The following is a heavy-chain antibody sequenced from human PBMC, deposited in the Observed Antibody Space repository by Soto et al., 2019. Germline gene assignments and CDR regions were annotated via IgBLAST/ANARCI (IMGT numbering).Heavy chain of an antibody. CDR1: GFTFSSYA. CDR2: ISGSGGST. J-gene: IGHJ4*02. CDR3: AKDYEGYSSGRYAPGYFDY. D-gene: IGHD6-19*01. Sequence: PGGSLRLSCAASGFTFSSYAMSWVRQAPGKGLEWVSAISGSGGSTYYADSVKGRFTISRDNSKNTLYLQMNSLRAEDTAVYYCAKDYEGYSSGRYAPGYFDYWGQGTLVTVSS. V-gene: IGHV3-23*01.